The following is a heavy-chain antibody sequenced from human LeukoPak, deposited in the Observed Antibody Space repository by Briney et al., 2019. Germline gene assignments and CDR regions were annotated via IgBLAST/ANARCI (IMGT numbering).Heavy chain of an antibody. J-gene: IGHJ4*02. CDR2: IIPIFSTA. V-gene: IGHV1-69*13. CDR1: GGTFSSYA. D-gene: IGHD3-22*01. Sequence: SVKVSCKASGGTFSSYAISWVRQAPGQGLEWMGGIIPIFSTANYAQKFQGRVTITADESTSTAYMELSSLRSEDTAVYYCARAPPYDSSGYYFDYWGQGTLVTVSS. CDR3: ARAPPYDSSGYYFDY.